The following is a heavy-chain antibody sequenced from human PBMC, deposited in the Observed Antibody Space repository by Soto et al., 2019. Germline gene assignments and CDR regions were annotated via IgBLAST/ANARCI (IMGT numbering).Heavy chain of an antibody. D-gene: IGHD3-3*01. CDR3: ARDYDLGSVSSVCVGGMDV. J-gene: IGHJ6*02. V-gene: IGHV3-74*01. CDR1: GFTFSSYW. CDR2: INSDGSST. Sequence: EVQLVESGGGLVQPGGSLRLSCAASGFTFSSYWMHWVRQAPGKGLVWVSRINSDGSSTSYADSVKGRFTTSRDNVNTSLYLHMNSQRAEDTAVYYWARDYDLGSVSSVCVGGMDVWGQGTTVTVAS.